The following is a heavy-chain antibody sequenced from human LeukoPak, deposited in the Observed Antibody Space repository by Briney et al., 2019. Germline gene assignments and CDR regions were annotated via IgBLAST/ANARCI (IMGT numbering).Heavy chain of an antibody. Sequence: PSETLSLTCTVSGGSISSYYWSWIRQPAGKGLEWIGRTYTSGSTNYNPSLKSRVTMSVDTSKNQFSLKLSSVTAADTAMYYCARANYYGSGSYLYYYYYMGVWGKGTTVTVSS. CDR1: GGSISSYY. V-gene: IGHV4-4*07. CDR3: ARANYYGSGSYLYYYYYMGV. J-gene: IGHJ6*03. CDR2: TYTSGST. D-gene: IGHD3-10*01.